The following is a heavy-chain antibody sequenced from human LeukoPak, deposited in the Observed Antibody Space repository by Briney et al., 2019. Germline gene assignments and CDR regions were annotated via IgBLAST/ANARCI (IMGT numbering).Heavy chain of an antibody. CDR2: INPNSGGT. Sequence: ASVKVSCKASGYTFTGYYMHCVRQAPGQGLEWMGWINPNSGGTNYAQKFQGRVTMTRDTPISTAYMELSRLRSDDTAVYYCARDYSSSWSFDAFDIWGQGTMVTVSS. J-gene: IGHJ3*02. CDR1: GYTFTGYY. D-gene: IGHD6-13*01. V-gene: IGHV1-2*02. CDR3: ARDYSSSWSFDAFDI.